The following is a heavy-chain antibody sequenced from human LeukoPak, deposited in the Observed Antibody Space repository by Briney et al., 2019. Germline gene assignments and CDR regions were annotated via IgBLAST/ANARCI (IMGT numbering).Heavy chain of an antibody. CDR1: GYSINSGYY. J-gene: IGHJ4*02. V-gene: IGHV4-38-2*01. CDR3: ARQTSYYSGSGSYYPGYYFDY. CDR2: IYHSGST. Sequence: SETLSLTCAFSGYSINSGYYWGWIRQPPGKGLEWIGIIYHSGSTYYNPSLRGRVTISVDTSKNQFSLKLSSVTAADTAVYYCARQTSYYSGSGSYYPGYYFDYWGQGTLVTVSS. D-gene: IGHD3-10*01.